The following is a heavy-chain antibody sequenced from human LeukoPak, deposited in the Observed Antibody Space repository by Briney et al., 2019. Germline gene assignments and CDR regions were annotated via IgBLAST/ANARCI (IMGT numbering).Heavy chain of an antibody. CDR2: ISAYNGNT. D-gene: IGHD6-13*01. Sequence: ASVKVSCKTSGYTFTNYGISWVRQAPGPGLEWMGWISAYNGNTNYAQKVQGRVTMTTDTSTSTAYMELRSLRLDDTAVYYCARDQSVRLLQTSSTYFKHVFAIWGQGSMVTVSS. CDR3: ARDQSVRLLQTSSTYFKHVFAI. V-gene: IGHV1-18*01. CDR1: GYTFTNYG. J-gene: IGHJ3*02.